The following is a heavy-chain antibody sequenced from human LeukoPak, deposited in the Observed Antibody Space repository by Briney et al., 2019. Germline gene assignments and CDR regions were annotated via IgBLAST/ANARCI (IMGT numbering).Heavy chain of an antibody. CDR2: INHSGST. CDR1: GGSFSGYY. V-gene: IGHV4-34*01. CDR3: ARRNHQHYYDSSGYLN. D-gene: IGHD3-22*01. J-gene: IGHJ4*02. Sequence: SETLSLTCAVYGGSFSGYYWSWIRQPPGKGLEWIGEINHSGSTNYNPSLKSRVTISVDTSKNQFSLKLSSVTAADTAVYYCARRNHQHYYDSSGYLNWGQGTLVTVSS.